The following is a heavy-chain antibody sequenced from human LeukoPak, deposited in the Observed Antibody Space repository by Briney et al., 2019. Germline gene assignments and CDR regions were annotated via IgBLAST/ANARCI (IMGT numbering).Heavy chain of an antibody. V-gene: IGHV4-34*01. CDR1: GGSFSGYY. CDR2: INHSGST. J-gene: IGHJ5*02. D-gene: IGHD5-18*01. Sequence: SSETLSLTCAVYGGSFSGYYWSWIRQPPGKGLEWIGEINHSGSTNYNPSLKSRVTISVDTSKNQFSLKLSSVTAADTAVYYCARSVPPGYLYSYGPNCSDPGGQGTLVTFSS. CDR3: ARSVPPGYLYSYGPNCSDP.